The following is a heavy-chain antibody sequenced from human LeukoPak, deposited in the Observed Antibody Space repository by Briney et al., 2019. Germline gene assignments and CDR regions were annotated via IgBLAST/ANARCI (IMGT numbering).Heavy chain of an antibody. CDR3: PTSYYDFWSGYYPDP. Sequence: GGTLRLSCAASGFTFSNARMSWGRQAPGKGREWVGRIKSKTDGGTTDYAAPVKGRFTISRDNSKNTLYLQMNSLKTEDTGVYYCPTSYYDFWSGYYPDPWGQGALVTVSS. CDR1: GFTFSNAR. V-gene: IGHV3-15*01. J-gene: IGHJ5*02. D-gene: IGHD3-3*01. CDR2: IKSKTDGGTT.